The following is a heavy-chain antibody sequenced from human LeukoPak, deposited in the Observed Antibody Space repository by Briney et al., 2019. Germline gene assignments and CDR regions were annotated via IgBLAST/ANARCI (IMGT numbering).Heavy chain of an antibody. CDR2: IRYDGSNK. J-gene: IGHJ4*02. CDR3: ATSGGLRVGWSRNFDY. Sequence: GGSLRLSCAASGFTFISYGMSWVRQAPGKGLEWVAFIRYDGSNKYYADSVKGRFTISRDNSKNTLYLQMNSLRAEDTAVYYCATSGGLRVGWSRNFDYWGQGTLVTVSS. D-gene: IGHD3-10*01. CDR1: GFTFISYG. V-gene: IGHV3-30*02.